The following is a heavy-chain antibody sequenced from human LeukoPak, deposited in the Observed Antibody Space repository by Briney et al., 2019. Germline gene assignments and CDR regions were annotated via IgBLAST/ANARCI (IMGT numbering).Heavy chain of an antibody. V-gene: IGHV4-34*01. Sequence: SETLSLTCAVYGGSFSGYYWSWIRQPPGKGLEWIGEINHSGSTNYNPSLKSRVTISVDTSKNQFSLKLSSVTAADTAVYYCARDVTPYYDFWSGLGYFDYWGQGTLVTVSS. CDR1: GGSFSGYY. CDR2: INHSGST. D-gene: IGHD3-3*01. CDR3: ARDVTPYYDFWSGLGYFDY. J-gene: IGHJ4*02.